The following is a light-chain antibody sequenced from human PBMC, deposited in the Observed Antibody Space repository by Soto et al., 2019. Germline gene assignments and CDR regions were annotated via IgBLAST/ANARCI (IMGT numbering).Light chain of an antibody. CDR1: QSLLHSNGYNY. J-gene: IGKJ2*01. CDR2: LGS. CDR3: LQALQSL. V-gene: IGKV2-28*01. Sequence: DIVMTQSPLSLPVTPGEPASISCRSSQSLLHSNGYNYLDWYLQKPGQSPQLLIYLGSNRASGVPDRFGGSGSGTDFTLKISRVEADDVGVYYCLQALQSLFGQGTKLEIK.